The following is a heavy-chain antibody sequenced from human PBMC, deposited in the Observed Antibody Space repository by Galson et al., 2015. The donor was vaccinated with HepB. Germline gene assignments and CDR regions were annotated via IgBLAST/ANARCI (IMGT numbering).Heavy chain of an antibody. CDR1: GYSFTSYW. D-gene: IGHD3-10*01. CDR2: IDPSDSYT. J-gene: IGHJ4*02. V-gene: IGHV5-10-1*01. Sequence: QSGAEVKKPGESLRISCKGSGYSFTSYWITWVRQMPGKGLAWMGRIDPSDSYTNYSPSFQGNVTISADKSISTAYLQWSSLKASDTAMYYCARLNYYGSGTYSFVEYWGQGTLVTVSS. CDR3: ARLNYYGSGTYSFVEY.